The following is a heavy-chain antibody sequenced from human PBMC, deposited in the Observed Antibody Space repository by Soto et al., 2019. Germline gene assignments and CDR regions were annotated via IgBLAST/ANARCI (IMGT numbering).Heavy chain of an antibody. CDR2: INPSGGST. Sequence: QVQLVQSGAEVKKPGASVKVSCKASGYTFTSYYMHWVRQAPGQGLEWMGIINPSGGSTSYAQKFQGRVTMTRDTSTSTVYMELSSLRSEDTAVYYCARDRAGWFGELWGYYYGMDVWGQGTTVTVSS. D-gene: IGHD3-10*01. CDR1: GYTFTSYY. J-gene: IGHJ6*02. CDR3: ARDRAGWFGELWGYYYGMDV. V-gene: IGHV1-46*01.